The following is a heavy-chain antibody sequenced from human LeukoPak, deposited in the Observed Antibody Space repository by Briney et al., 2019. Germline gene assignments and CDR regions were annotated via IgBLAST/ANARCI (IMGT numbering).Heavy chain of an antibody. V-gene: IGHV1-69*04. Sequence: GASVRVSCKASGGTFSSYAISWVRRAPGQGLEWMGRIIPILGIANYAQKFQGGVTITADKSTSTAYMELSSLRSEDTAVYYCARSPMDTAMVPFDYWGQGTLVTVSS. CDR2: IIPILGIA. D-gene: IGHD5-18*01. CDR3: ARSPMDTAMVPFDY. CDR1: GGTFSSYA. J-gene: IGHJ4*02.